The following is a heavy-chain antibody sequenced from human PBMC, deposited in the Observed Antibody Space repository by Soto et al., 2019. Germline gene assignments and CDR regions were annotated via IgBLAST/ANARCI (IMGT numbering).Heavy chain of an antibody. CDR1: GGTFSSYT. D-gene: IGHD3-16*01. Sequence: QVQLVQSGAEVKKPGSSVKVSCKASGGTFSSYTISWVRQAPGQGLEWMGRIIPILGIANYAQKFQGRVTITADKSTSTAYMELSSLRPEDTAVYYCARASVWGSTTWFDPWGQGTLVTVSS. V-gene: IGHV1-69*02. CDR2: IIPILGIA. J-gene: IGHJ5*02. CDR3: ARASVWGSTTWFDP.